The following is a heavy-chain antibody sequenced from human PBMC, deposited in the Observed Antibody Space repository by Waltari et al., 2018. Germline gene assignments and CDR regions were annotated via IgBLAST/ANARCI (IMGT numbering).Heavy chain of an antibody. CDR2: IKSKTDGGTT. V-gene: IGHV3-15*01. J-gene: IGHJ4*02. CDR1: GSTFSNAW. CDR3: ATLFGDFWSGYFFDY. Sequence: EVQLVASGGGLVQPGGSLRLSCAASGSTFSNAWMSWVRQDPGKGLEWVGRIKSKTDGGTTDYAAPVKGRFTISRDDSENTLYLQMNNLKTEDTAVYYCATLFGDFWSGYFFDYWGQGTLVTVSS. D-gene: IGHD3-3*01.